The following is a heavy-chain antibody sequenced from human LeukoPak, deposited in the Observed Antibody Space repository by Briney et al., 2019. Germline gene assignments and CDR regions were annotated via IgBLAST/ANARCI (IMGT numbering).Heavy chain of an antibody. CDR1: GSSINSADY. CDR2: SLHSGRA. Sequence: PSETLSLTCTVSGSSINSADYWGWIRPPPGKGLEYIGTSLHSGRAYYNPSLESRITISMDTSKNQFSLKLDSVTAADTAVYYCARAVERYNFWSGYYRTDYYYYMDVWGKGTTVTVSS. J-gene: IGHJ6*03. V-gene: IGHV4-38-2*02. CDR3: ARAVERYNFWSGYYRTDYYYYMDV. D-gene: IGHD3-3*01.